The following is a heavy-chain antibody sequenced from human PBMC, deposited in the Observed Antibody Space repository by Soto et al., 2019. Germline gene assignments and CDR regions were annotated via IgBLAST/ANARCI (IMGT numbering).Heavy chain of an antibody. CDR3: ARVRTYYDFWSGYNFDY. CDR1: GGSISSYY. J-gene: IGHJ4*02. Sequence: SETLSLTCTVSGGSISSYYWSWIRQPPGKGLEWIGYIYYSGSTNYNPSLKSRVTISVDTSKNQFSLKLSSVTAADTAVYYCARVRTYYDFWSGYNFDYLGQGTLVTVSS. D-gene: IGHD3-3*01. V-gene: IGHV4-59*01. CDR2: IYYSGST.